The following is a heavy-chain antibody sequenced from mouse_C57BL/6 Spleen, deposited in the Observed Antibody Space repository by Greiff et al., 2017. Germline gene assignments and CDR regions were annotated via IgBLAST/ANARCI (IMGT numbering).Heavy chain of an antibody. V-gene: IGHV3-6*01. CDR3: AREGGYLDY. CDR1: GYSITSDYY. J-gene: IGHJ2*01. Sequence: EVKLQESGPGLVKPSQSLSLTCSVTGYSITSDYYWNWIRQFPGNKLEWMGYISYDGSNNYNPSLKNRISITRDTSKNQFFLKLNSVTTEDTATYYCAREGGYLDYWGQGTTRTVSS. CDR2: ISYDGSN.